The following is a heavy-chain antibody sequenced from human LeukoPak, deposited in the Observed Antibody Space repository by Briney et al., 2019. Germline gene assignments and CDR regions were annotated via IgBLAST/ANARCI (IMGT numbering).Heavy chain of an antibody. CDR3: AKLTLPGIAAAGIGAFDI. J-gene: IGHJ3*02. CDR1: GFTFDDYA. V-gene: IGHV3-43*02. D-gene: IGHD6-13*01. CDR2: ISVDGGST. Sequence: GGSLRLSCAASGFTFDDYAMHWVRQAPGKGLEWVSLISVDGGSTYYADSVKGRFTISRDNSKNSLYLQMNSLRTEDTALYYCAKLTLPGIAAAGIGAFDIWGQGTMVTVSS.